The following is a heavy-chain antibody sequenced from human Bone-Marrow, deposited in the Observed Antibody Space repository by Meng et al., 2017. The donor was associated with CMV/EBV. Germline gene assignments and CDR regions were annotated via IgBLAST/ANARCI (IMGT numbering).Heavy chain of an antibody. J-gene: IGHJ4*02. Sequence: ASVKVSCKASGYTFTAYYIHWVRQAPGQGLEWMGWINPDSGGTNYAQNFQGRVTLTRDTSISTAYMELGSLRSDDTAVYYCARDVYQLLIFDYWGQGTLVTVSS. CDR3: ARDVYQLLIFDY. CDR2: INPDSGGT. D-gene: IGHD2-2*01. V-gene: IGHV1-2*02. CDR1: GYTFTAYY.